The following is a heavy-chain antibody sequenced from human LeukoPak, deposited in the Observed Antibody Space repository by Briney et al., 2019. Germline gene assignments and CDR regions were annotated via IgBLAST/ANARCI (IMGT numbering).Heavy chain of an antibody. Sequence: TLSLTCTVSGDSVRSDTYYWSWIRQPPGKALEWLALIDWDDDKYYSTSLKTRLTISKDTSKNQVVLTMTNMDPVDTATYYCARMSSGYDPALLYYYYGMDVWGQGTTVTVSS. V-gene: IGHV2-70*01. D-gene: IGHD5-12*01. CDR1: GDSVRSDTYY. CDR3: ARMSSGYDPALLYYYYGMDV. J-gene: IGHJ6*02. CDR2: IDWDDDK.